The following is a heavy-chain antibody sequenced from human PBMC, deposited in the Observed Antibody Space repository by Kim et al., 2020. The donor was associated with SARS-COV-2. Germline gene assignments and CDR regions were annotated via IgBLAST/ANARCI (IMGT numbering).Heavy chain of an antibody. CDR3: ARMWRLQLWYSDY. CDR1: GYTFTAYS. D-gene: IGHD5-18*01. V-gene: IGHV1-2*02. J-gene: IGHJ4*02. Sequence: ASVKVSCKASGYTFTAYSIHWVRQAPGQGLEWMGWIDPKSGGTNYAQKFQGRVTMTRDTSLSTAYMELNRLISDDTAVYYCARMWRLQLWYSDYWGQGTLVTVSS. CDR2: IDPKSGGT.